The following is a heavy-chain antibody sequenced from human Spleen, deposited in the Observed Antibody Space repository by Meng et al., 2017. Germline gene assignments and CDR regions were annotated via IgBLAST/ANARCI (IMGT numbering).Heavy chain of an antibody. Sequence: QGHRQNSGPGLVRPAQTLSPSCTVSGDPDSTNRHCWSWIRQPPGKGLEWIGEINHSGSTNYNPSLKSRVTISVDTSKNQFSLKLSSVTAADTAVYYCARGPTTMAHDFDYWGQGTLVTVSS. CDR3: ARGPTTMAHDFDY. CDR1: GDPDSTNRHC. D-gene: IGHD4-11*01. V-gene: IGHV4-61*01. J-gene: IGHJ4*02. CDR2: INHSGST.